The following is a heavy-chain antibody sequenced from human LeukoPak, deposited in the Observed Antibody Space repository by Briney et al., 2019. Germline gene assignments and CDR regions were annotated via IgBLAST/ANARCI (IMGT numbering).Heavy chain of an antibody. CDR1: GFTFSDYF. V-gene: IGHV3-11*05. CDR3: ARAGGTVAGIRYFDY. D-gene: IGHD6-13*01. J-gene: IGHJ4*01. Sequence: GGSLRLSCVASGFTFSDYFMSWIRQAPGKGLEWVSYISSSSSYTNYADSEKGRFTISRDNAKNSLYLQMNSLRAEDTAVYYCARAGGTVAGIRYFDYWGHGTLVTVSS. CDR2: ISSSSSYT.